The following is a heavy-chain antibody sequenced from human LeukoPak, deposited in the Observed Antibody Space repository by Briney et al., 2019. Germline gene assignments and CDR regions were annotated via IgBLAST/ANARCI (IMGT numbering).Heavy chain of an antibody. J-gene: IGHJ4*02. D-gene: IGHD3-16*02. CDR3: AKTLTRGVIMITFGGVIGKYYFDY. CDR1: GFTFSTYS. CDR2: ISSDEANK. V-gene: IGHV3-30-3*02. Sequence: GGSLRLSCAASGFTFSTYSMHWVRQAPGKGLEWVAVISSDEANKYYADSVKGRFTISRDNSNSALYLQMNSLRAEDTAVYYCAKTLTRGVIMITFGGVIGKYYFDYWGQGTLVTVSS.